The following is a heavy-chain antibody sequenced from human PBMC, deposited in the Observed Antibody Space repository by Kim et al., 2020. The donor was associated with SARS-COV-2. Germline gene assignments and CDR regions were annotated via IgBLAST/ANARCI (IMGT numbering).Heavy chain of an antibody. J-gene: IGHJ3*02. Sequence: GGSTSYAQKFQGRVTMTRDTSTSTVYMELSSLRSEDTAVYYCARGSAFDIWGQGTMVTVSS. V-gene: IGHV1-46*01. CDR3: ARGSAFDI. D-gene: IGHD3-10*01. CDR2: GGST.